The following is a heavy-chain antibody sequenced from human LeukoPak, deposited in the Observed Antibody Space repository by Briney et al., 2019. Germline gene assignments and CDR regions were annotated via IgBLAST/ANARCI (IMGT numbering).Heavy chain of an antibody. V-gene: IGHV3-66*01. Sequence: GGSLRLSCAASGFTVSSNYMNWVRQAPGKGLEWVGVIYNGGSIYYADSVKGRFTISRDNSKNTLYLQVNSLSDEDTAVYYCARGPTAQEDFDYWGQGTLVTVSS. CDR3: ARGPTAQEDFDY. J-gene: IGHJ4*02. CDR1: GFTVSSNY. CDR2: IYNGGSI.